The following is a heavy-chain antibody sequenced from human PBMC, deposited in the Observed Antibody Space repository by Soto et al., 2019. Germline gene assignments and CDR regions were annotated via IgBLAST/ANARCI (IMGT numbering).Heavy chain of an antibody. CDR2: ISYDGSNK. CDR1: GFTFSSYG. D-gene: IGHD2-21*02. J-gene: IGHJ4*02. V-gene: IGHV3-30*18. CDR3: AKDPDCGGDCYLDY. Sequence: GGSLRLSCAASGFTFSSYGMHWVRQAPGKGLEWVAVISYDGSNKYYADSVKGRFTISRDNSKNTLYLQMNSLRAEDTAVYYCAKDPDCGGDCYLDYWGQGTLVTVSS.